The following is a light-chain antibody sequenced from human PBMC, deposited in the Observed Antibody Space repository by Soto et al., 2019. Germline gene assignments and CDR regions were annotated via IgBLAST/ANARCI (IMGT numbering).Light chain of an antibody. V-gene: IGKV3-20*01. J-gene: IGKJ1*01. CDR3: QQYGSSPQT. Sequence: EIVLTQSPGTLSLSPGERATLSCRASQSVSSSYFAWYQQRPGQAPRLLIYGASSRATGIPDRFSGSASGTAFTLTISTLEPEDFGVYYCQQYGSSPQTFGQGTKVEIK. CDR2: GAS. CDR1: QSVSSSY.